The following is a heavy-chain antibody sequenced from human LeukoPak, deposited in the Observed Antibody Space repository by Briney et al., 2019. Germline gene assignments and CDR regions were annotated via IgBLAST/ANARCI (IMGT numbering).Heavy chain of an antibody. CDR2: IYPGDSDT. CDR3: ARTSYYDILTGSGIDAFDI. V-gene: IGHV5-51*01. CDR1: GYSFTSYW. J-gene: IGHJ3*02. D-gene: IGHD3-9*01. Sequence: GESLKISCKGSGYSFTSYWIGWVRQMPGKGLEWMGIIYPGDSDTRYGPSFQGQVTISADKSISTAYLQWSSLKASDTAMYYCARTSYYDILTGSGIDAFDIWGQGTMVTVSS.